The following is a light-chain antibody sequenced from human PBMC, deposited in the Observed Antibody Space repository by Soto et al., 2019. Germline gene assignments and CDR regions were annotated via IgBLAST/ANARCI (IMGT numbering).Light chain of an antibody. Sequence: QSVLTQPRSVSGSPGQSVTISCTGTSSDVGGYNFVSWYQQHPGKAPKLMIYDVTERPSGVPDRFSGSKSGNTASLTISGLQAEDEADYYCCSYAGSVTWVFGGGTKLTVL. J-gene: IGLJ3*02. CDR1: SSDVGGYNF. CDR3: CSYAGSVTWV. CDR2: DVT. V-gene: IGLV2-11*01.